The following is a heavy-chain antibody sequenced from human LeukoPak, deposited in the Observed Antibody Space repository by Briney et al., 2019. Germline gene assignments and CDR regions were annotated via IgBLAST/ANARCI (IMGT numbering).Heavy chain of an antibody. CDR2: MNPNSGNT. Sequence: ASVKVSCKASGYTFTSYDINWVRQATGQGLEWMGWMNPNSGNTGYAQKFQGRVTMTRDMSTSTVYMELSSLRSEDTAVYYCARSAPYCGGGQCDYWGQGTLVTVSS. CDR3: ARSAPYCGGGQCDY. V-gene: IGHV1-8*01. J-gene: IGHJ4*02. CDR1: GYTFTSYD. D-gene: IGHD2-21*01.